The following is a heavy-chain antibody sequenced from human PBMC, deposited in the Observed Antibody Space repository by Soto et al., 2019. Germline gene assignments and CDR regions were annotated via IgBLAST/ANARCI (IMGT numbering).Heavy chain of an antibody. J-gene: IGHJ4*02. CDR3: ARMNYYDTSGYPFDY. CDR2: IYFRGTT. CDR1: GGSISSYY. Sequence: SETLSLTCTVSGGSISSYYWSWIRQPPGKGLEWIGYIYFRGTTNYNPSLKSRVTMSADTSKNQFSLKLSSVTAADTAVYYCARMNYYDTSGYPFDYWGQGMMVPSPQ. V-gene: IGHV4-59*01. D-gene: IGHD3-22*01.